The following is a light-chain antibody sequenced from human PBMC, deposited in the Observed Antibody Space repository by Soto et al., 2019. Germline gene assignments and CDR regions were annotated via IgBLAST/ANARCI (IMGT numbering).Light chain of an antibody. CDR3: ASWDDSLSGQV. V-gene: IGLV1-44*01. J-gene: IGLJ3*02. CDR1: SSNIVSYS. CDR2: SDN. Sequence: QSVLTQPPSASGTHGQRVTMSCSGSSSNIVSYSVSWYLHLPGTAHKLLIYSDNQRPSGVPDRFSGSKSGTSASLAISGLQSEDEADYYCASWDDSLSGQVFGGGTQLTVL.